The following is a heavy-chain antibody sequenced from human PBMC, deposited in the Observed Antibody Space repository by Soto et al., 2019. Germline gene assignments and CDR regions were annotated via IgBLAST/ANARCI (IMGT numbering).Heavy chain of an antibody. D-gene: IGHD4-4*01. CDR2: IRSGRAYI. Sequence: EVQLVESGGGLVKPGGSLRLSCTFTFNSYSLNWVRQAPGKGLEWVSSIRSGRAYIKYADSVEGRFTISRDNANNLLSLQMSSLRVDYAAVYYYTRDKGASDDSWFAPWGQGTLVTVSS. CDR3: TRDKGASDDSWFAP. V-gene: IGHV3-21*06. J-gene: IGHJ5*02. CDR1: TFNSYS.